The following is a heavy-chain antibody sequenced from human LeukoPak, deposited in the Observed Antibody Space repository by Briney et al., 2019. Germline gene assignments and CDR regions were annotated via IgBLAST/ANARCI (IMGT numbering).Heavy chain of an antibody. Sequence: ASVKVSCKASGYSFISYGFSWVRRAPGQGLEWMGWVSGYNGNTNYAQKFQDRVTMTTDTSTKTAYMELKSLTSDDTAVYYCARDSFLIGDRLPPDPWGQGTPISVAS. J-gene: IGHJ5*02. V-gene: IGHV1-18*01. CDR3: ARDSFLIGDRLPPDP. CDR2: VSGYNGNT. CDR1: GYSFISYG. D-gene: IGHD7-27*01.